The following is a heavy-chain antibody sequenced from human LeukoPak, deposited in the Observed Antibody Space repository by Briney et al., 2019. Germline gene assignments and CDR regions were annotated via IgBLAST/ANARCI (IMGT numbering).Heavy chain of an antibody. V-gene: IGHV4-59*01. CDR1: GGSISSYY. J-gene: IGHJ4*02. Sequence: PSETLSLTCTVSGGSISSYYWSWIRQPPGQGLEWIGYVYYSGSTNYNPSLKSRVTISVDTSKNQFSLKLSSVTAADTAVSYCARAGYYYDSSGYLGAFDYWGQGTLVPVSS. CDR2: VYYSGST. D-gene: IGHD3-22*01. CDR3: ARAGYYYDSSGYLGAFDY.